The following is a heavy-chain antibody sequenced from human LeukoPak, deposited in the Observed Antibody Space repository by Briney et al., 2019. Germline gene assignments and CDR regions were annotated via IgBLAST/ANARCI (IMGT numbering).Heavy chain of an antibody. Sequence: GGSVRLSCAASGFTFSGRWMSWVRQAPGKGLEWVANIKPDGSEKNYVDSVKGRFTISRDNAKSSLYLQMNSLRVEETAVYYCARDPSAGSESWGQGTLVTVSS. D-gene: IGHD6-25*01. J-gene: IGHJ4*02. CDR3: ARDPSAGSES. CDR1: GFTFSGRW. CDR2: IKPDGSEK. V-gene: IGHV3-7*01.